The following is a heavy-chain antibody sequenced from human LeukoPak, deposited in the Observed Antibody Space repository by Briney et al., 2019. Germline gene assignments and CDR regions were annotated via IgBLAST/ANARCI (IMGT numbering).Heavy chain of an antibody. D-gene: IGHD4-17*01. V-gene: IGHV3-11*04. J-gene: IGHJ4*02. CDR1: RFTFRDHF. CDR2: ISSSGSDT. CDR3: ATAPPEDGDGSSPGY. Sequence: PGGSLRLSCAASRFTFRDHFMSWIRQPPGKGLEYAPYISSSGSDTYYSDSVKGRFTVSRDNAKNSLFLQMNSLRAEDTAVYYCATAPPEDGDGSSPGYWGQGTLVTVSS.